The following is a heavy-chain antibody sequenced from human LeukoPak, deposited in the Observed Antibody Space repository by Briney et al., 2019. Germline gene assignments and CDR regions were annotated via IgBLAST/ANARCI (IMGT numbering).Heavy chain of an antibody. V-gene: IGHV3-48*03. CDR2: ISSSGSTI. CDR1: GFTFSSYE. D-gene: IGHD5/OR15-5a*01. J-gene: IGHJ4*02. CDR3: AKVKKSNYFDY. Sequence: GGSLRLSCAASGFTFSSYEMNWVRQAPGKGLEWVSYISSSGSTIYYADSVKGRFTISRDNSKNTLYLQMNSLRAEDTAVYYCAKVKKSNYFDYWGQGTLVTVSS.